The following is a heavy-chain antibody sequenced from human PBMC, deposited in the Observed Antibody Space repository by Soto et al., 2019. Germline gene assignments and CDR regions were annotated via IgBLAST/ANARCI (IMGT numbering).Heavy chain of an antibody. D-gene: IGHD5-12*01. J-gene: IGHJ4*02. CDR1: GYSFTSYK. CDR3: AKDSFINLRGYDSY. CDR2: IYPGDSDT. V-gene: IGHV5-51*01. Sequence: GESLKISCKGSGYSFTSYKIGWVRQMPGKGLEWMGIIYPGDSDTRYSPSFQGRFTISRDNSKNTLYLQMSSLGAEDTAIYYCAKDSFINLRGYDSYWGQGTLVTVSS.